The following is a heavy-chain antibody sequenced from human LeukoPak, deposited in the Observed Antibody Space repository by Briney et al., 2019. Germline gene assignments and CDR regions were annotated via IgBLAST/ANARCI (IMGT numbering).Heavy chain of an antibody. CDR3: ARRARGYSYGAWFDP. V-gene: IGHV4-39*01. Sequence: SETLSLTCTVSGGSISSSSYYWGWIRQPPGKGLEWIGSIYYSGSTYYNPSLKSRVTISVDTSKNQFSLKLSSVTAADTAVYYCARRARGYSYGAWFDPWGQGTLVTVSS. J-gene: IGHJ5*02. CDR1: GGSISSSSYY. CDR2: IYYSGST. D-gene: IGHD5-18*01.